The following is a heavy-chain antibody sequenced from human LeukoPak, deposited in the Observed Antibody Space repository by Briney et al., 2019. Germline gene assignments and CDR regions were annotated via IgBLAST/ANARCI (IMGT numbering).Heavy chain of an antibody. CDR3: ARTTTPHYYGSGRYALGY. CDR2: ISYDGSNK. CDR1: GFTLSSYA. V-gene: IGHV3-30-3*01. J-gene: IGHJ4*02. D-gene: IGHD3-10*01. Sequence: PGGSLRLSCAASGFTLSSYATSWAREGRGRGVEGVADISYDGSNKYYADSVKGRFTISGDNSKNPLYLQMSSLSAEDTAVYYCARTTTPHYYGSGRYALGYWGQGTLVTVRS.